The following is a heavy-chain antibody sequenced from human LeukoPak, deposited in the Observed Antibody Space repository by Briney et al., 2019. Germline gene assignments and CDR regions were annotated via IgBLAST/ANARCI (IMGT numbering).Heavy chain of an antibody. Sequence: SETLSLTCTGSGGSISSYYWSWIRQPAGKGLEWIGRIYTSGSTNYNPSLKSRVTMSVDTSKNQFSLKLSSVTAADTAVYYCAREIPLVGATDYWGQGTLVTVSS. V-gene: IGHV4-4*07. D-gene: IGHD1-26*01. J-gene: IGHJ4*02. CDR3: AREIPLVGATDY. CDR2: IYTSGST. CDR1: GGSISSYY.